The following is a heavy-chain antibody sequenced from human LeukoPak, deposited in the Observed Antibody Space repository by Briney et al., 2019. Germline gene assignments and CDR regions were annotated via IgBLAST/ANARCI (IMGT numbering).Heavy chain of an antibody. CDR2: INHSGST. CDR3: ASSYMTTVTA. V-gene: IGHV4-34*01. D-gene: IGHD4-17*01. Sequence: SETLSLTCAVYGGSFSGYYWSWIRQPPGKGLEWIGEINHSGSTNYNPSLKSRVTISIDKSKNQFSLKLSSVTAADTAVYYCASSYMTTVTAWGQGTLVTVSS. J-gene: IGHJ4*02. CDR1: GGSFSGYY.